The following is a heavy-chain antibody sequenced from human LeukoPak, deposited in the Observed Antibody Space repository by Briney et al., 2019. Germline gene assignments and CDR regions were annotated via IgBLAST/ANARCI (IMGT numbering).Heavy chain of an antibody. CDR3: ARDGLWFGELFQDY. Sequence: GGSLRLSCAASGFTFSSYAMSWVRQAPGKGLEWVSAISGSGGSTYYADSVKGRFTISRDNAKNSLYLQMNSLRAEDTAVYYCARDGLWFGELFQDYWGQGTLVTVSS. V-gene: IGHV3-23*01. CDR2: ISGSGGST. CDR1: GFTFSSYA. J-gene: IGHJ4*02. D-gene: IGHD3-10*01.